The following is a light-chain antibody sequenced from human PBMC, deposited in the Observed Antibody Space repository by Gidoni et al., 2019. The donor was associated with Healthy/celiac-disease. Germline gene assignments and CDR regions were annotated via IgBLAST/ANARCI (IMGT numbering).Light chain of an antibody. V-gene: IGKV1-5*03. CDR3: QQYNSYSYT. Sequence: DIQMTQSPPTLSASVGDRVTITCRASQSISSWLAWYKQKPGKAPKLLSYKASSLESGVPSRFSGSGSGTEFTLTISSLQPDDFATYYCQQYNSYSYTFGQGTKLEIK. CDR2: KAS. CDR1: QSISSW. J-gene: IGKJ2*01.